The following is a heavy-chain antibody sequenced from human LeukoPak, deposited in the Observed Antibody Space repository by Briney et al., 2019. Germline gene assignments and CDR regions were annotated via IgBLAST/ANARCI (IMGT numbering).Heavy chain of an antibody. CDR3: AKDGGRYRFDY. Sequence: PGGSLRLSCGSSGFTFSNYYMSWIRQAPGKGLAWVSYITTGNKVYYADSVKGRFTISRDKSKNSLYLQMNSLRPDDTALYYCAKDGGRYRFDYWGQGTMVTVSS. CDR1: GFTFSNYY. J-gene: IGHJ4*02. V-gene: IGHV3-69-1*01. D-gene: IGHD3-16*02. CDR2: ITTGNKV.